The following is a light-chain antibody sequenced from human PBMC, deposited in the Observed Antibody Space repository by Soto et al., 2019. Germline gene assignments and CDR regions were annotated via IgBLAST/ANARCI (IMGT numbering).Light chain of an antibody. Sequence: EIVLTQSPATLSLSPGERATLSCRASQSVSTYLAWYQQEPGQAPSLLIYDASNRAAGIPARFSGSGSGTDFTLTISSLEPEDFVVYDCQQRNNWSRVTFGQGARLDIK. J-gene: IGKJ5*01. CDR2: DAS. CDR3: QQRNNWSRVT. CDR1: QSVSTY. V-gene: IGKV3-11*01.